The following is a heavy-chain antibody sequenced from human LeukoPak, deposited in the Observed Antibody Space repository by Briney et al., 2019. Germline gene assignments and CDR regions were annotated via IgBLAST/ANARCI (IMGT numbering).Heavy chain of an antibody. Sequence: PGGSPRLSCAASGFTFSSYSMNWVRQAPGKGLEWVSYITSSGSTKYYADSVKGRFTISRDNAKNSLYLQMNSLRAEDTAVYYCARLRSYGYYYDGMDVWGQGITVTVSS. CDR1: GFTFSSYS. J-gene: IGHJ6*02. V-gene: IGHV3-48*04. D-gene: IGHD3-16*01. CDR2: ITSSGSTK. CDR3: ARLRSYGYYYDGMDV.